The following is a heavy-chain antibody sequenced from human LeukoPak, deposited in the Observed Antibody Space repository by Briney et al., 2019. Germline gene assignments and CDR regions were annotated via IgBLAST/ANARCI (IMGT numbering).Heavy chain of an antibody. CDR3: ARDAPLRVDFWSGYYDY. V-gene: IGHV3-30-3*01. Sequence: GRSLRLSCAASGFTFSSYAMHWVRQAPGKGLEWVVVISYDGSNKYYADSVKGRFTISRDNSKNTLYLQMNSLRAEDTAVYYCARDAPLRVDFWSGYYDYWGQGTLVTVSS. CDR1: GFTFSSYA. CDR2: ISYDGSNK. D-gene: IGHD3-3*01. J-gene: IGHJ4*02.